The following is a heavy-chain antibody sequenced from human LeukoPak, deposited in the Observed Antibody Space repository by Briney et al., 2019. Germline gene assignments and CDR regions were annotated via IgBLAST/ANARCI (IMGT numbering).Heavy chain of an antibody. CDR3: ARDPFGMATKGYGMDV. V-gene: IGHV1-2*04. CDR1: GYTFTGYY. Sequence: GASVKVSCKASGYTFTGYYMHWVRQAPGQGLEWMGWINPNSGGTNYAQKFQGWVTMTRDTSISTAYMELSRLRSDDMAVYYCARDPFGMATKGYGMDVWGQGTTVTVS. D-gene: IGHD5-12*01. CDR2: INPNSGGT. J-gene: IGHJ6*02.